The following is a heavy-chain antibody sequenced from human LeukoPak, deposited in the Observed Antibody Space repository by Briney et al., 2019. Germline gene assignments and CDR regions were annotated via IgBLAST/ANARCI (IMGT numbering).Heavy chain of an antibody. CDR2: IYSDSNT. CDR3: ARGYDAFDI. D-gene: IGHD5-12*01. Sequence: GGSLRLSCAASGFAVSSNHMSWVRQAPGKGLEWVSVIYSDSNTYYTDSVKGRFTLSRDNSKNTLYLQMNSLRPEDTAVYYCARGYDAFDIWGQGTMVTVSS. CDR1: GFAVSSNH. V-gene: IGHV3-66*02. J-gene: IGHJ3*02.